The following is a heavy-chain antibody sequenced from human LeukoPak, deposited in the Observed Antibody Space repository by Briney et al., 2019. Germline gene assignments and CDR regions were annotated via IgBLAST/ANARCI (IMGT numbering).Heavy chain of an antibody. CDR3: AKDVGIAVAGTFDY. J-gene: IGHJ4*02. V-gene: IGHV3-9*01. D-gene: IGHD6-19*01. CDR2: ISWNSGSI. Sequence: PGGSLRLSCAASGFTFDDYAMHWVRQAPGKGPEWVSGISWNSGSIGYADSVKGRFTISRDNAKNSLYLQMNSLRAEDTALYYCAKDVGIAVAGTFDYWGQGTLVTVSS. CDR1: GFTFDDYA.